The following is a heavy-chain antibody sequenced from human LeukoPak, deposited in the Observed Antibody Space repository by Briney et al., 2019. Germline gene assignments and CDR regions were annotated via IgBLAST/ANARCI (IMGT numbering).Heavy chain of an antibody. V-gene: IGHV1-2*06. D-gene: IGHD3-22*01. CDR1: GYTFTGYY. CDR3: ASAAPSYDSSGYYYSLYRY. J-gene: IGHJ4*02. CDR2: INPNSGGT. Sequence: EASVKVSCKASGYTFTGYYMHWVRQAPGQGLEWMGRINPNSGGTNYAQKFQGRVTMTRDTSISTAYMELSRLRSDDTAVYYCASAAPSYDSSGYYYSLYRYWGQGTLVTASS.